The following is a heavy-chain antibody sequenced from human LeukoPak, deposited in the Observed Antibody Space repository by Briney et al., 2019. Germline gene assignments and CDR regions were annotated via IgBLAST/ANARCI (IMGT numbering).Heavy chain of an antibody. Sequence: ASVKVSCKTSGYNFIGYFIHWVRPAPGQGPEWMGWIDPHSGDTAYANKFQGRVTLTRDTTTTTVYMESNSLRSDDTAVYFCARVRGGYCTGDRCYGDFFFDNWGQGTLVTVTS. CDR1: GYNFIGYF. J-gene: IGHJ4*02. D-gene: IGHD2-15*01. CDR2: IDPHSGDT. CDR3: ARVRGGYCTGDRCYGDFFFDN. V-gene: IGHV1-2*02.